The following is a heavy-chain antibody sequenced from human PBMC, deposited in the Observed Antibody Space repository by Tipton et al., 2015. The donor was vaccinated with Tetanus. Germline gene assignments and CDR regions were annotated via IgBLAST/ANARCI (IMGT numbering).Heavy chain of an antibody. CDR3: ARGITDGYTRRLDY. CDR2: ISNGNT. D-gene: IGHD5-24*01. V-gene: IGHV4-4*07. J-gene: IGHJ4*02. CDR1: RGPISSYY. Sequence: TLSLTCTVSRGPISSYYWSWIRQPAGKGLEWVGHISNGNTDYSTSLKSRVTLSVDLSKNQFSLQLRAVTAADTAVYYCARGITDGYTRRLDYWGQGLRVAVS.